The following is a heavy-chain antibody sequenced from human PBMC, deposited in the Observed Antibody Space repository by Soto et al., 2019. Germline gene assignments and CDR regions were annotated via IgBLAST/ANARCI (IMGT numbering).Heavy chain of an antibody. CDR3: ARGRYGDY. CDR1: GYTFTSYG. V-gene: IGHV1-18*01. Sequence: QVHLVQSGAEVKKPGASVKVSCKGSGYTFTSYGITWVRQAPGQGLERAGWISAHNGNTDYAQSIQGGGTVTRDTSTCTAYMELRSLRSDDTGVYYCARGRYGDYWGQGALVTVSS. D-gene: IGHD1-1*01. CDR2: ISAHNGNT. J-gene: IGHJ4*02.